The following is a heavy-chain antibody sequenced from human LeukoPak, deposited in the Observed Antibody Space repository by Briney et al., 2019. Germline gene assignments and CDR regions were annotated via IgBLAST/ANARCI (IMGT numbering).Heavy chain of an antibody. CDR1: GFTFTSSA. CDR3: AAVAGSRFLEWLFPSAFDI. CDR2: IVVGSGNT. Sequence: SVKVSCKASGFTFTSSAVQWVRQARGQRLEWIGWIVVGSGNTNYAQKFQERVTITRDMSTSTAYMELSSLRSEDTAVYYCAAVAGSRFLEWLFPSAFDIWGQGTMVTVSS. V-gene: IGHV1-58*01. D-gene: IGHD3-3*01. J-gene: IGHJ3*02.